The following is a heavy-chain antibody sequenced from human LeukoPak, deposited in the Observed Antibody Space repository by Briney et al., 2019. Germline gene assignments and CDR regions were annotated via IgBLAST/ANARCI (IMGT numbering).Heavy chain of an antibody. CDR2: ISGSGGST. CDR1: GFTFSSYA. V-gene: IGHV3-23*01. CDR3: AKDQYQLPHWFDP. J-gene: IGHJ5*02. D-gene: IGHD2-2*01. Sequence: GGSLRLPCAASGFTFSSYAMSWVRQAPGKGLEWGSAISGSGGSTYYADSVKGRFTISRDNSKNTLYLQMNSLRAEDTAVYYCAKDQYQLPHWFDPWDQGTLVTVSS.